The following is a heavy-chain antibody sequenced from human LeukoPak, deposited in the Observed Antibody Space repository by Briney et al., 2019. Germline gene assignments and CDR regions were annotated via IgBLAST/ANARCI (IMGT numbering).Heavy chain of an antibody. CDR1: GGTFSSYA. Sequence: SVKVSCKASGGTFSSYAISWVRQAPGQGLEWMGRIIPIFGTANYAQKFQGRVTITTDESTSTAYMEPSSLRSEDTAVYYCAREASDHGGYGLWGQGTLVTVSS. V-gene: IGHV1-69*05. J-gene: IGHJ4*02. D-gene: IGHD5-12*01. CDR2: IIPIFGTA. CDR3: AREASDHGGYGL.